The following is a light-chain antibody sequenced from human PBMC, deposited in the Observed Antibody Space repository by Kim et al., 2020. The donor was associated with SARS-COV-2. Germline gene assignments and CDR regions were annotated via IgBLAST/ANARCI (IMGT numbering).Light chain of an antibody. CDR1: QSINSNF. CDR2: GAS. Sequence: PGERVTLSCRASQSINSNFFAWYQQKPGQAPQRLICGASIRTTGIPDRFSGSGSGTDFTLTISGLEPEDFAVYYCQLFDGSRWTFGQGTKVDIK. J-gene: IGKJ1*01. CDR3: QLFDGSRWT. V-gene: IGKV3-20*01.